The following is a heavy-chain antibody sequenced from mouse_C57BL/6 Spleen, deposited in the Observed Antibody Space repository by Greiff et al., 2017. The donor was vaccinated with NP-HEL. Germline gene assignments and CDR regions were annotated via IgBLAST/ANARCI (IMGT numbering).Heavy chain of an antibody. D-gene: IGHD3-3*01. V-gene: IGHV2-6-1*01. J-gene: IGHJ4*01. Sequence: QVQLKESGPGLVAPSQSLSITCTVSGFSLTSYGVHWVRQPPGKGLEWLVVIWSDGSTTYNSALKSRLSISKDNSKSQVFLKMNSLQTDDTAMYYCARHMPYGGRASYYAMDYWGQGTSVTVSS. CDR3: ARHMPYGGRASYYAMDY. CDR2: IWSDGST. CDR1: GFSLTSYG.